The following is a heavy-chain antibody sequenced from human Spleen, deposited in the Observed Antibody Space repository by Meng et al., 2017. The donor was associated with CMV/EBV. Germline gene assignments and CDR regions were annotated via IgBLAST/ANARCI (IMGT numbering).Heavy chain of an antibody. CDR1: GFTFGSYA. D-gene: IGHD5-12*01. Sequence: CGFTFGSYAMSWVRQAPGKGLEWVSVIYRGGSSTYCADSVKGRFTISRDDSKNTLYLQMNSLRAEDTAVYYCAKAGGDIVATIQFDYWGQGTLVTVSS. V-gene: IGHV3-23*03. J-gene: IGHJ4*02. CDR3: AKAGGDIVATIQFDY. CDR2: IYRGGSST.